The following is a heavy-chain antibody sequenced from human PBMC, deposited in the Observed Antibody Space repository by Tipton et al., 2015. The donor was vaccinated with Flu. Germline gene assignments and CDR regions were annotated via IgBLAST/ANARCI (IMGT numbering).Heavy chain of an antibody. CDR2: IYSDGTT. CDR3: AREGGYDFWSGFYPYAMDV. D-gene: IGHD3-3*01. V-gene: IGHV3-53*01. Sequence: GSLRLSCVASGFTVNSNYMTWVRQAPGKGLEWVSVIYSDGTTYYADSVKGRFTISRDISKNTLYLQMNSLRVEDTAVYYCAREGGYDFWSGFYPYAMDVWGQGTTVTVSS. J-gene: IGHJ6*02. CDR1: GFTVNSNY.